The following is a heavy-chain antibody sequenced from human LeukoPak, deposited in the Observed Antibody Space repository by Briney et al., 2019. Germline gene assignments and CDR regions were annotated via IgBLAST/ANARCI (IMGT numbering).Heavy chain of an antibody. CDR3: ARGGGGDYEEYFQH. Sequence: SQTLSLTCTVPGGSISSGSYYGSWIRQPAGKGLEWIGRIYTSGSTNYNPSLKSRVTISVDTSKNQFSLKLSSVTAADTAVYYCARGGGGDYEEYFQHWGQGTLVTVSS. D-gene: IGHD4-17*01. CDR1: GGSISSGSYY. V-gene: IGHV4-61*02. J-gene: IGHJ1*01. CDR2: IYTSGST.